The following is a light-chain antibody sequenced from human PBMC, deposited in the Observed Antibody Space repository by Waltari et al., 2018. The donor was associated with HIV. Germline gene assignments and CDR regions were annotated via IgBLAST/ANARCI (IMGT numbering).Light chain of an antibody. CDR2: RDI. CDR1: VFAENF. Sequence: SVELTQPSSVSVSPGQTATISCSGDVFAENFARWFQQKPGQAPLLLIYRDIERPSGIPDRFSAAKSGTTFTLTIIEAQTDDEAAYYCYSEPGNGRVFGGGTQLTVL. V-gene: IGLV3-27*01. CDR3: YSEPGNGRV. J-gene: IGLJ3*02.